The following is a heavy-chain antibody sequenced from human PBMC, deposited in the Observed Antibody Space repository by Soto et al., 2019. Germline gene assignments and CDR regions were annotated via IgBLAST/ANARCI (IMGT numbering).Heavy chain of an antibody. CDR1: GGTFSNHA. Sequence: SVKVSCKASGGTFSNHAISWVRQAPGQGLEWVGGIIPMFPTADYAQRFQGRVTITADDSTTTVYMELSGLRSEDTAMYYCARDDATYCGGDCYRYFYYGMDVWGEGTKVTVSS. D-gene: IGHD2-21*02. CDR3: ARDDATYCGGDCYRYFYYGMDV. V-gene: IGHV1-69*13. J-gene: IGHJ6*04. CDR2: IIPMFPTA.